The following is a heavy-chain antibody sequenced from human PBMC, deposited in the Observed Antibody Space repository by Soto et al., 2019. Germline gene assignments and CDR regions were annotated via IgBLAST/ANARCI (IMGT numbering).Heavy chain of an antibody. D-gene: IGHD3-9*01. V-gene: IGHV2-26*01. CDR3: ARMKVDSYQFYYAMDV. CDR2: IFSDNER. CDR1: GFSLTTGKMG. Sequence: SGPTLVNPTETLTLTCTVSGFSLTTGKMGVSWIRQPPGKALEWLARIFSDNERSYSTSLQGRLTISKDTSGSQVVLSMTNVDPVDTATYYCARMKVDSYQFYYAMDVWGQGTTVTVS. J-gene: IGHJ6*02.